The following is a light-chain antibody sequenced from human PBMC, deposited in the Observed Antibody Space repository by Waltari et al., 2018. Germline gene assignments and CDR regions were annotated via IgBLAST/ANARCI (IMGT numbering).Light chain of an antibody. Sequence: DIVMTQSPDSLAVSLGERATINCKTSQSVLYSSNKKNHLAWYQQKPGQPPKLLIHWASTRESGVPDRFSGGGSGTDFTLSIRSLQAEDVSVYYCQQYYSTPWTFGQGNKVEIK. CDR3: QQYYSTPWT. V-gene: IGKV4-1*01. J-gene: IGKJ1*01. CDR1: QSVLYSSNKKNH. CDR2: WAS.